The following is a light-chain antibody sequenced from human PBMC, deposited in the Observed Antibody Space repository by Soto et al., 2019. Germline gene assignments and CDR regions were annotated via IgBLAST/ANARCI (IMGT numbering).Light chain of an antibody. J-gene: IGKJ1*01. CDR3: QQYTNTNNPWM. Sequence: DIQMTQSPSSLSASVGDRVTITCRASQSIGRWLAWFQQKPGKAPKLLVYDASTLQSGVASRFSGSGSGTEFTLIISGLQPDDSATYYCQQYTNTNNPWMFGQGTKVDIK. V-gene: IGKV1-5*01. CDR1: QSIGRW. CDR2: DAS.